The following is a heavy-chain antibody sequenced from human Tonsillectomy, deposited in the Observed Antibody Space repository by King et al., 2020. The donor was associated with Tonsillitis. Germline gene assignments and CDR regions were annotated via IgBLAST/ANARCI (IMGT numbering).Heavy chain of an antibody. J-gene: IGHJ6*02. V-gene: IGHV3-23*01. D-gene: IGHD6-25*01. CDR2: IGGSGNRT. CDR3: AKDMRVAAADQHYYYYGMDV. CDR1: GFTFTDYA. Sequence: VQLQESGGGLVQPGGSLRLSCAASGFTFTDYAMNWVRQAPGKGLEWVSTIGGSGNRTYYADSVKGRFTISRDNSKNTLYLQMNSLRTEDTAVYHCAKDMRVAAADQHYYYYGMDVWGQGTTVTVSS.